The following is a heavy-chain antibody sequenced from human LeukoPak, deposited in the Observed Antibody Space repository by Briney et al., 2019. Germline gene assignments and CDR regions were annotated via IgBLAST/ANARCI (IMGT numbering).Heavy chain of an antibody. CDR3: AREYGVGAFDI. V-gene: IGHV4-59*01. J-gene: IGHJ3*02. D-gene: IGHD4-17*01. CDR1: GGSISSYY. Sequence: PSETLSLTCTVSGGSISSYYWSWIRQPPGKGLEWIGYIYYSGSTNYNPSLKSRVTISVDTSKNQFSLKLSSVTAADTAVYYCAREYGVGAFDIWGQGTMVTVS. CDR2: IYYSGST.